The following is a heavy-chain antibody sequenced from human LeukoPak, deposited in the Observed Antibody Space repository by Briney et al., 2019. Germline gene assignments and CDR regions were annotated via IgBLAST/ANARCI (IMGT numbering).Heavy chain of an antibody. CDR3: AKREYYDYVWGSYRPPLDY. CDR1: GFTFSSYG. D-gene: IGHD3-16*02. J-gene: IGHJ4*02. V-gene: IGHV3-30*18. Sequence: GRSLRLSCAASGFTFSSYGMHWVRQAPGKGLEWVAVISYDGSNKYYADSVKGRFTISRDNSKNTLYLQMNSLRAEDTAVYYCAKREYYDYVWGSYRPPLDYWGQGTLVTVSS. CDR2: ISYDGSNK.